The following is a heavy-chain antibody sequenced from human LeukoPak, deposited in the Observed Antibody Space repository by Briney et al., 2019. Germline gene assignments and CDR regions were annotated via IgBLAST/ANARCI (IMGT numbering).Heavy chain of an antibody. J-gene: IGHJ4*02. CDR2: INHSGST. D-gene: IGHD1-26*01. CDR3: ARGEDGDY. Sequence: PSETLSLTCTVSGGSISSSSYYWSWIRQPPGKGLEWIGEINHSGSTNYNPSLKRRVTISVDTSKNQFSLKLSSVTAADTAVYYCARGEDGDYWGQGTLVTVSS. CDR1: GGSISSSSYY. V-gene: IGHV4-39*07.